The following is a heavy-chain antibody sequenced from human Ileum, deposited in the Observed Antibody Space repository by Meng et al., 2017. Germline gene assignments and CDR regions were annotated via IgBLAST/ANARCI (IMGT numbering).Heavy chain of an antibody. CDR2: ISGNGAAK. D-gene: IGHD2-2*02. J-gene: IGHJ4*02. CDR1: GFTFADYA. V-gene: IGHV3-23*01. CDR3: ARWTYHYDF. Sequence: QLLESGGGLVQPGGSLRLSCTGSGFTFADYAINWVRQAPGKGLEWVSAISGNGAAKLYADSAKGRFTISRDNSKNSIYMEMYTLRVEDTAIYYCARWTYHYDFWGQGTLVTVS.